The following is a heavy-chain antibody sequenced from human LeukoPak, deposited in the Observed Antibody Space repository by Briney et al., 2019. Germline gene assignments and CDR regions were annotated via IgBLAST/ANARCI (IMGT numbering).Heavy chain of an antibody. J-gene: IGHJ4*02. D-gene: IGHD1-26*01. V-gene: IGHV3-33*06. CDR3: AKDNRYSGSYIDY. CDR2: IWYDGSKK. Sequence: GGSLRLSCAASGFTFSSYGMHGVRQAPGKGLEGVAVIWYDGSKKYYADSVKGRFTISRDNSKNTLYLQMNSLRAEDTAVYYCAKDNRYSGSYIDYWGQGTLVTASS. CDR1: GFTFSSYG.